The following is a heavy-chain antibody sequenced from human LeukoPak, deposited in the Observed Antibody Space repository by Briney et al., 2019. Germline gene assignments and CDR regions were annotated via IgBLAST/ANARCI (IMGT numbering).Heavy chain of an antibody. CDR2: INHSSPS. Sequence: SETLSLTCAVLGGSLSGSCWTWIRQPPGKGLEWMGEINHSSPSNYTPSLKRRVTISADTSKNQLSLNLTSVTAAHTAVYHCARGLVRLARPFASWGQGTVVTVSS. J-gene: IGHJ5*02. CDR3: ARGLVRLARPFAS. V-gene: IGHV4-34*01. D-gene: IGHD3-9*01. CDR1: GGSLSGSC.